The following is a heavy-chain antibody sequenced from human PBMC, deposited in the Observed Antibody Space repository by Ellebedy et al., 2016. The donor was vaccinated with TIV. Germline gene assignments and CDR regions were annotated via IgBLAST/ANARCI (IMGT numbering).Heavy chain of an antibody. CDR1: GGSISSYY. V-gene: IGHV4-59*01. CDR3: ASSTGA. J-gene: IGHJ5*02. CDR2: LRQSGIS. Sequence: MPSETLSLTCTVSGGSISSYYWSWIRQPPGKGLEWIACLRQSGISDYNPSLESRVTISADTSKNHFFLRMNSVTAADTAAYYCASSTGAWGQGTLVTVSS. D-gene: IGHD3-10*01.